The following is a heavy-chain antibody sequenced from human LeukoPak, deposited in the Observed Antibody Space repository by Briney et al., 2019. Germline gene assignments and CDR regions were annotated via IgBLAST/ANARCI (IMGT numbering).Heavy chain of an antibody. CDR1: GFTFSSYW. D-gene: IGHD3-3*01. CDR3: ARDSEGLLRGAYFDY. CDR2: IKQDGSEK. Sequence: PGGSLRLSCAASGFTFSSYWMSWVRQAPGRGWVGVANIKQDGSEKYYVDSVRGRFTISRDNAKNSLYLQMNSLRAEDTAVYYCARDSEGLLRGAYFDYWGQGTLVTVSS. V-gene: IGHV3-7*01. J-gene: IGHJ4*02.